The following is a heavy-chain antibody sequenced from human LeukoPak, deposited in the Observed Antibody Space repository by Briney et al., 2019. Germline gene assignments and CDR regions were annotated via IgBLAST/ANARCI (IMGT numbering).Heavy chain of an antibody. CDR1: GGSISSGDYY. J-gene: IGHJ4*02. CDR2: IYYSGST. Sequence: SETLSLTCTVSGGSISSGDYYWSWIRQPPGKGLEWIGYIYYSGSTYYNPSLKSRVTISVDTSKNQFSLKLSSVTAADTAVYYCARRSTYYDFWSGYPRGYYFDYWGQGTLVTVSS. V-gene: IGHV4-30-4*01. D-gene: IGHD3-3*01. CDR3: ARRSTYYDFWSGYPRGYYFDY.